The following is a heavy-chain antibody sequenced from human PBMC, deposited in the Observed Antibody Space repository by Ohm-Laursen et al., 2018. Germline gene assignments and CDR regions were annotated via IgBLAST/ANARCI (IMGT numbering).Heavy chain of an antibody. V-gene: IGHV3-9*01. Sequence: SLRLSCTASGFTFDDYAMHWVRQAPGKGLEWASGISWNSGSIGYADSVKGRFTISRDNAKNSLYLQMNSLRAEDTALYYCAKDIEAGGYYGMDVWGQGTTVTVSS. J-gene: IGHJ6*02. CDR2: ISWNSGSI. CDR1: GFTFDDYA. CDR3: AKDIEAGGYYGMDV. D-gene: IGHD1-26*01.